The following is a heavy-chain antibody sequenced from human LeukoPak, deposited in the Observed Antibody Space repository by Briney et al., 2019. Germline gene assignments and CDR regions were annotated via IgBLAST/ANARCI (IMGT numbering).Heavy chain of an antibody. CDR3: ARDRVAARSIDY. J-gene: IGHJ4*02. Sequence: GGSLRLSCAASGFTFSDYYMSWIRQAPGKGLEWVSYISSSGSTIYYADSVKGRFTISRDNAKNSLYLLMNSLRAEDTAVYYCARDRVAARSIDYWGQGTLVTVSS. D-gene: IGHD6-6*01. CDR1: GFTFSDYY. CDR2: ISSSGSTI. V-gene: IGHV3-11*01.